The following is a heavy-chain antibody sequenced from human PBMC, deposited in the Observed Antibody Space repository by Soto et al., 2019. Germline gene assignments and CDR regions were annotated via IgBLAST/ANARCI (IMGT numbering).Heavy chain of an antibody. D-gene: IGHD1-1*01. J-gene: IGHJ4*02. CDR1: GFTFSGYA. CDR2: ISDDGPTA. Sequence: GWYLRLSCEVPGFTFSGYALHWFRLVPLNVLTWVPLISDDGPTATYADSVKGRFVISRDNAKNSLDLEMNTLRVDYSGLDCCARGPRVSSTGTGAHWGRGTLVTAPQ. V-gene: IGHV3-74*01. CDR3: ARGPRVSSTGTGAH.